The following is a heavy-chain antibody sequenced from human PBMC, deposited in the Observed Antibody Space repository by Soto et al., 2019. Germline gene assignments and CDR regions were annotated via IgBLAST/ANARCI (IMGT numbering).Heavy chain of an antibody. CDR3: ASHSGVAALGGLDH. D-gene: IGHD2-8*01. CDR1: GGSFTSDY. J-gene: IGHJ4*02. Sequence: QVQLQESGPGLVKPSETLSLTCTVSGGSFTSDYWSWIRQPPGKGLQWFGYIYYNGTTNYNPSLKSRLTISQDKAKGQISLELTSLTAADTAVYYCASHSGVAALGGLDHWGQGTLVTVSS. CDR2: IYYNGTT. V-gene: IGHV4-59*08.